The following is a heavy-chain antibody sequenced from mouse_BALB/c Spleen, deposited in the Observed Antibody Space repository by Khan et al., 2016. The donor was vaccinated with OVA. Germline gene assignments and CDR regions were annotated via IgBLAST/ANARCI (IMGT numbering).Heavy chain of an antibody. D-gene: IGHD2-14*01. V-gene: IGHV2-2*02. CDR2: IWSAGST. J-gene: IGHJ4*01. CDR1: GFSLTSYG. Sequence: QVQLKESGPGLVQPSQSLSITCTVSGFSLTSYGVHWVRQSPGKGLEWLGVIWSAGSTDYNAAFISRLSISKDNSKSQVFFKMNSLQANDTAIYYCARIFIGTTDYAMDYWGQGTSVTVSA. CDR3: ARIFIGTTDYAMDY.